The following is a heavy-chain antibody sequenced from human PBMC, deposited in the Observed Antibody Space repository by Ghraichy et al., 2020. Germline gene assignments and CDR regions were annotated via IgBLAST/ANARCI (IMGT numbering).Heavy chain of an antibody. J-gene: IGHJ4*02. Sequence: ESLNISCAASGSTFTNIWMSWVRQAPGTGLECVGRIKSKSDGGTTDYSAPVKGRFTVSRDDSKNTLFLQMNSLKTEDTGVYFCATQNGDGGLDHWGQGTLVTVSS. D-gene: IGHD7-27*01. CDR1: GSTFTNIW. V-gene: IGHV3-15*01. CDR3: ATQNGDGGLDH. CDR2: IKSKSDGGTT.